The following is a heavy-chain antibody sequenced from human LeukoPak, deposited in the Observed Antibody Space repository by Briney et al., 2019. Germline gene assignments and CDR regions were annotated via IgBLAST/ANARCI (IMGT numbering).Heavy chain of an antibody. Sequence: GGSLRLSCAASGFTFSSYSMNWVRQAPGKGLEWVSSISSSSSYIYYADSVKGRFTISRDNAKNSLYLQMNSLRAEDTAVYYGARVEAVGIYSNYVYWGQGTLVAVSS. CDR1: GFTFSSYS. D-gene: IGHD4-11*01. V-gene: IGHV3-21*01. J-gene: IGHJ4*02. CDR3: ARVEAVGIYSNYVY. CDR2: ISSSSSYI.